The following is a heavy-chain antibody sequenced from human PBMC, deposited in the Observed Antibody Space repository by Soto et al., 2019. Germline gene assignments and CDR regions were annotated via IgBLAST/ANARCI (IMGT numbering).Heavy chain of an antibody. Sequence: WETLSLTATVSGDSISSYYWSWIRRPPGKGLEWIGYIYYSGSTNYNPSLKSGVTISVDTSKNQFSLKLSSVTAADTAVYFCARHITNNVIYYYGMDVWGQGTTV. V-gene: IGHV4-59*08. CDR3: ARHITNNVIYYYGMDV. CDR2: IYYSGST. J-gene: IGHJ6*02. D-gene: IGHD1-20*01. CDR1: GDSISSYY.